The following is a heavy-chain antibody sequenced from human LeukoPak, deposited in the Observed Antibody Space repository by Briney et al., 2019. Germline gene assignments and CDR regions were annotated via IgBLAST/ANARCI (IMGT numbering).Heavy chain of an antibody. J-gene: IGHJ6*02. D-gene: IGHD1-7*01. V-gene: IGHV3-74*01. CDR2: INSDGSTT. CDR1: GFTFSSHW. Sequence: QPGGSLRLSCAASGFTFSSHWMHWVRQAPGKGLVWVSRINSDGSTTTYADSVKGRFTISRDNANNTLYLQMSSLRAEDTAVYYCARDRYNWNYMPHYYYGMDVWGQGTTVTVSS. CDR3: ARDRYNWNYMPHYYYGMDV.